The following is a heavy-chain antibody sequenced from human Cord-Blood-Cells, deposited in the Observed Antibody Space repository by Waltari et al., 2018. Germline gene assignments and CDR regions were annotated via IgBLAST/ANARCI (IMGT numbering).Heavy chain of an antibody. D-gene: IGHD3-10*01. J-gene: IGHJ3*02. CDR3: ATVAYYYGSGSYYYAFDI. CDR1: GYTLTELS. CDR2: FDPEDGET. Sequence: QVQLVQSGAEVKKPGASVKVSCKVSGYTLTELSMHWVRQAPGKGLEWRGGFDPEDGETIYAQKFQGRVTMTEDTSTDTAYMELSSLRSEDTAVYYCATVAYYYGSGSYYYAFDIWGQGTMVTVSS. V-gene: IGHV1-24*01.